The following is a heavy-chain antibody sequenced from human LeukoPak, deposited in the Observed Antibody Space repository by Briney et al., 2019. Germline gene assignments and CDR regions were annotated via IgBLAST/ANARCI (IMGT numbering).Heavy chain of an antibody. V-gene: IGHV3-23*01. Sequence: GESLRLSCAASGFTFSSYALSWVRQAPGKGLEWVSAISENGGTMFYADSVKGRFTITRVNSKNTLYVQMNSLRGEDTAVYYCVKDYGPKQLVFFDSWGQGTLVTVSS. CDR2: ISENGGTM. CDR1: GFTFSSYA. CDR3: VKDYGPKQLVFFDS. D-gene: IGHD6-13*01. J-gene: IGHJ4*02.